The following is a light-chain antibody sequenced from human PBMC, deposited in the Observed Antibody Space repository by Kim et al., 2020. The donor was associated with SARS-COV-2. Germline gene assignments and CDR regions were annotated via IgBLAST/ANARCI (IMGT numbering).Light chain of an antibody. CDR1: QTISNY. J-gene: IGKJ1*01. CDR2: AAS. CDR3: QQSYSTPRT. Sequence: DIQMTQSPSSLSASVGDRVTITCRASQTISNYLNWYQQKPGKAPKVLIYAASNLQGGVPTRFSGSGSGTDFTLTISSLQPEDFATYFCQQSYSTPRTFGQGTKVDIK. V-gene: IGKV1-39*01.